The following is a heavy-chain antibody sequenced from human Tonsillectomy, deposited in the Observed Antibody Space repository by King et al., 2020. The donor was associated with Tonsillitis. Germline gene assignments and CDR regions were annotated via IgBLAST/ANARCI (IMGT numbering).Heavy chain of an antibody. CDR2: IIPIFGTA. CDR1: GGTFSSYA. V-gene: IGHV1-69*01. J-gene: IGHJ6*02. D-gene: IGHD2-8*01. Sequence: VQLVESGAEVKKPGSSVKVSCKASGGTFSSYAISWVRQAPGQGLEWMGGIIPIFGTANYAQKFQGRVTITADESTSTAYMELSSLRSEDTAVYYCARGYCTNGVCLYYYYGMDVWGQGTTVTVSS. CDR3: ARGYCTNGVCLYYYYGMDV.